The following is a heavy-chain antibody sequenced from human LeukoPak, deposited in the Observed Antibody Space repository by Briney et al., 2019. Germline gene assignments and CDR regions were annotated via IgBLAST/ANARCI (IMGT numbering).Heavy chain of an antibody. D-gene: IGHD5-18*01. Sequence: GGSLRLSCAASGFTFSSYSMNWVSQAPGKGLEWVSSISSTNNYIYYADSVKGRFTLSRDNAKNSLYLQMNSLRAEDTAVYYCARDLGTYSYGFMDSWGQGTLVTVSS. CDR3: ARDLGTYSYGFMDS. J-gene: IGHJ4*02. CDR2: ISSTNNYI. CDR1: GFTFSSYS. V-gene: IGHV3-21*01.